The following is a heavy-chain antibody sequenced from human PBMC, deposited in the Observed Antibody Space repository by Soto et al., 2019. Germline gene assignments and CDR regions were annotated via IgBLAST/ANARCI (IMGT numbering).Heavy chain of an antibody. J-gene: IGHJ4*02. V-gene: IGHV4-59*08. Sequence: TLSLTCTVSGGSSSSYYWSWIRQPPGKGLEWIGYIYYSGSTNYNPSLKSRVTISVDTSKNQFSLKLSSVTAADTAVYYCARHAGYSSSWYMLDYWGQGTLVTVSS. CDR2: IYYSGST. CDR1: GGSSSSYY. D-gene: IGHD6-13*01. CDR3: ARHAGYSSSWYMLDY.